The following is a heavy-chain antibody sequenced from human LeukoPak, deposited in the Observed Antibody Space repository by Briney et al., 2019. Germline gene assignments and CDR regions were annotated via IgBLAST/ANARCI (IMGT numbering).Heavy chain of an antibody. Sequence: KPSETLSLTCTVSGGSISSYYWSWIRQPPGKGLEWIGYIYYSGSTNYNPSLKSRVTISVDTSKNQFSLKLSSVTAADTAVYYCARDLITGDRDYWGQGTLVTVPS. J-gene: IGHJ4*02. CDR2: IYYSGST. CDR1: GGSISSYY. V-gene: IGHV4-59*01. CDR3: ARDLITGDRDY. D-gene: IGHD7-27*01.